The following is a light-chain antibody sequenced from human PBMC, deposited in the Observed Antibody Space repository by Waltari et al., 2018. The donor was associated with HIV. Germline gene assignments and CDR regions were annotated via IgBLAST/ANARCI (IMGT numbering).Light chain of an antibody. CDR2: VGTGGIVG. J-gene: IGLJ7*01. V-gene: IGLV9-49*01. Sequence: QPVLTQPPSASASLGASVTLTCTLSSGYSNYKVDWYQQRPGKGHRFVMRVGTGGIVGSKGDGIPDRFSVLGSGLNRYLTIKNIQEEDESDYHCGADHGSGSNFVYVFGGGTQLTVL. CDR3: GADHGSGSNFVYV. CDR1: SGYSNYK.